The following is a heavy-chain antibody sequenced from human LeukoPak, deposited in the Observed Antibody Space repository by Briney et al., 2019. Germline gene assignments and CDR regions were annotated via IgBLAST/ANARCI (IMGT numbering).Heavy chain of an antibody. CDR2: IYYSGST. D-gene: IGHD3-22*01. J-gene: IGHJ4*02. Sequence: SETLSLTCAVSGGSISSSNYYWGWIRQPPGKGLEWIGTIYYSGSTYYNPSLRTRATISVDTSKKQFSLKLSSVTAADTAIYYCARHLFGSGYYPDYWGQGTLVTVSS. CDR1: GGSISSSNYY. V-gene: IGHV4-39*01. CDR3: ARHLFGSGYYPDY.